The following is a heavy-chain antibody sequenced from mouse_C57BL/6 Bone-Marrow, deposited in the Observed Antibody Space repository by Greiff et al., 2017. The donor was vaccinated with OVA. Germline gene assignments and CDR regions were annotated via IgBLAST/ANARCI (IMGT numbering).Heavy chain of an antibody. J-gene: IGHJ1*03. CDR3: ARSLYPWYFDV. Sequence: VQLQQSGAELVKPGASVKLSCTASGFNIKDYYMHWVKQRTEQGLEWIGRIDPEDGETKYAPKFQGKATITADTSSNPAYLQRSSLTSEDTAVYYCARSLYPWYFDVWGTGTTVTVSS. CDR1: GFNIKDYY. V-gene: IGHV14-2*01. D-gene: IGHD2-1*01. CDR2: IDPEDGET.